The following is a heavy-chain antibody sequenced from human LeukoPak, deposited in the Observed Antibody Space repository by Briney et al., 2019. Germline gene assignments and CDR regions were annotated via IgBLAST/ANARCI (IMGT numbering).Heavy chain of an antibody. Sequence: GASVKVSCKASGYTFTGYYMHWVRQAPGQGLEWMGWINPNSGGTNYAQKFQGRVTMTRDTSISTAYMELSRLRSDDTAVYYCARDFRYSSGWAPYNWFDPWGQGTLVTVSP. CDR2: INPNSGGT. J-gene: IGHJ5*02. D-gene: IGHD6-19*01. CDR3: ARDFRYSSGWAPYNWFDP. CDR1: GYTFTGYY. V-gene: IGHV1-2*02.